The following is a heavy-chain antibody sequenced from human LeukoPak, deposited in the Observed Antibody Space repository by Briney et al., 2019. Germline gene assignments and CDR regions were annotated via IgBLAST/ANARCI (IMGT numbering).Heavy chain of an antibody. D-gene: IGHD5-12*01. V-gene: IGHV3-23*01. CDR3: AKDDIHAFDI. Sequence: GGSLRLSCAASGFTFSSYWMNWARQAPGKGLEWVSAISGSGGSTYYADSVKGRFTISRDNSKNTLYLQMNSLRAEDTAVYYCAKDDIHAFDIWGQGTMVTVSS. CDR1: GFTFSSYW. CDR2: ISGSGGST. J-gene: IGHJ3*02.